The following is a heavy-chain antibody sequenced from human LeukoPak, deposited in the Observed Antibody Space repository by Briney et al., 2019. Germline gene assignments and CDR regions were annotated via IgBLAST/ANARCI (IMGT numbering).Heavy chain of an antibody. CDR2: ISSSGSTI. CDR3: AREKPRSCAIDY. CDR1: GFTFSSYE. J-gene: IGHJ4*02. V-gene: IGHV3-48*03. D-gene: IGHD1-26*01. Sequence: GGSLRLSCAASGFTFSSYEMNWVRQAPGKGLEWVPYISSSGSTIYYADSVKGRFTISRDNAKNSLYLQMNSLRAEDTAVYYCAREKPRSCAIDYWGQGTLVTVSS.